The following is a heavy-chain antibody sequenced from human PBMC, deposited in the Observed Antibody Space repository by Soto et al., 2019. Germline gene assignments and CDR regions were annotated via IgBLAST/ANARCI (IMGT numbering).Heavy chain of an antibody. Sequence: QIQLQQSGPGLVKPSQTLSLTCAISGDSVSRISTAWNWIRQSPSRGLEWLGRTYYRSKWYNNYAVSVKSRITINPDTSKNQFSLQLNSVTPEDTAVYYCASGRWSGFDIWGQGTMVTVSS. J-gene: IGHJ3*02. CDR2: TYYRSKWYN. CDR3: ASGRWSGFDI. V-gene: IGHV6-1*01. D-gene: IGHD3-3*01. CDR1: GDSVSRISTA.